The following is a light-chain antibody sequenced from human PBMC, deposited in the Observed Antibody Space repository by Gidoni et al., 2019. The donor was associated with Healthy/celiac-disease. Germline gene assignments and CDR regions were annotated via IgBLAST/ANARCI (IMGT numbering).Light chain of an antibody. CDR3: SSYEGSNNPVV. J-gene: IGLJ2*01. V-gene: IGLV2-8*01. CDR1: SSDVGGYHY. Sequence: QSALTQPPSASVSPAHSVTIPCTGTSSDVGGYHYVSWYQQHPGKAPKLIIYDVTTRPSGVPDRFSGSKSGNTASLTVSGLQAEDEADYYCSSYEGSNNPVVFGGGTKLTVL. CDR2: DVT.